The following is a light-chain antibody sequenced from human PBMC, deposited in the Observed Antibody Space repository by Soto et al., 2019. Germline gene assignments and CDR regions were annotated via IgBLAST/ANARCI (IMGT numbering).Light chain of an antibody. CDR1: QSVNSD. V-gene: IGKV3-15*01. CDR3: QQYNNWPPT. CDR2: GAS. Sequence: EIVMTQSPATLSVSPGEGATLSCRASQSVNSDLAWYQQKPGQAPRLLIYGASTRATGIPARFSGSGSGTEFTLTISSLQSEDFADYYCQQYNNWPPTFGQGTRLEIK. J-gene: IGKJ5*01.